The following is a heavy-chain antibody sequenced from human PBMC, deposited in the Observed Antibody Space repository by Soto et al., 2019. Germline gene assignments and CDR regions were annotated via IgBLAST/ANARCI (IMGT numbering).Heavy chain of an antibody. CDR2: IWYDGSNK. J-gene: IGHJ6*02. V-gene: IGHV3-33*01. D-gene: IGHD1-20*01. CDR1: GFTFSSYG. CDR3: ARDRGNWNDYGMDV. Sequence: QVQLVESGGGVVQPGRSLRLSCAASGFTFSSYGMHWVRQAPGKGLEWVAVIWYDGSNKYYADSVKGRFTISRDNSKNTLYLQMNSLRAEDTAVYYCARDRGNWNDYGMDVWGQGTTVTVSS.